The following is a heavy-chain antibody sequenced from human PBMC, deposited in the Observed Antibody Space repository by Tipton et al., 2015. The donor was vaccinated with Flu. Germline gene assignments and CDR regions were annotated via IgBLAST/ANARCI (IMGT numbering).Heavy chain of an antibody. CDR2: IYTSGST. V-gene: IGHV4-61*02. CDR1: GGSISSGSYY. J-gene: IGHJ3*02. D-gene: IGHD6-19*01. CDR3: ARIKQWLRAFDI. Sequence: TLSLTCTVSGGSISSGSYYWSWIRQPAGKGLEWIGRIYTSGSTNYNPSLKSRVTISVDTSKNQFSLKLSSVTAADTAVYYCARIKQWLRAFDIWGQGTMVTVSS.